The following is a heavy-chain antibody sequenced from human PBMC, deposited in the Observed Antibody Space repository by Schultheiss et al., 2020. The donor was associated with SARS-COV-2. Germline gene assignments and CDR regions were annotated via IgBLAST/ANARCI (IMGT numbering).Heavy chain of an antibody. D-gene: IGHD1-26*01. J-gene: IGHJ6*02. V-gene: IGHV4-34*01. CDR3: ARLLGATRGLYYYYGMDV. CDR2: IYYSGST. Sequence: SETLSLTCAVYGGSFSGYYWNWIRQHPGKGLEWIGYIYYSGSTYFNPSLKSRVTISVDTSKNQFSLKLSSVTAADTAVYYCARLLGATRGLYYYYGMDVWGQGTTVTVSS. CDR1: GGSFSGYY.